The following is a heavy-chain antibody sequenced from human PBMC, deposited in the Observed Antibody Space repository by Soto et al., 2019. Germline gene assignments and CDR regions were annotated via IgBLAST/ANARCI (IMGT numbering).Heavy chain of an antibody. CDR1: GFTFSSYA. CDR3: ARPSTVVTTIYWYFDL. V-gene: IGHV3-30-3*01. Sequence: QVQLVESGGGVVQPGRSLRLSCAASGFTFSSYAMHWVRQAPGKGLEWVAVISHDGSNKYYADSVKGRFTISRDNSKNTLYLQMNSLRAEDTAVYYCARPSTVVTTIYWYFDLWGRGTLVTVSS. D-gene: IGHD4-17*01. CDR2: ISHDGSNK. J-gene: IGHJ2*01.